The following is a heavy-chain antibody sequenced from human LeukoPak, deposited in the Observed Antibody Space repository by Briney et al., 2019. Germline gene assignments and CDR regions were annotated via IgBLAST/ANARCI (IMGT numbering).Heavy chain of an antibody. Sequence: SETLSLTCAVYGGSFSGYYWSWIRQPPGKGLEWIGEINHSGSTNYNPSLKSRVTISVDTSKNQFSLKLSSVTAADTAVYYCARDSPEARRHYYYYMDVWGKGTTVTVSS. D-gene: IGHD6-25*01. J-gene: IGHJ6*03. CDR2: INHSGST. V-gene: IGHV4-34*01. CDR3: ARDSPEARRHYYYYMDV. CDR1: GGSFSGYY.